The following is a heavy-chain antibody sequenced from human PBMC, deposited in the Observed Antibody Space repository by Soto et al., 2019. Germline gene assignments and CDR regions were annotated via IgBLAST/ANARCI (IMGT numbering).Heavy chain of an antibody. CDR2: IYSSGSS. CDR1: GGSISGSY. D-gene: IGHD4-17*01. Sequence: SETLSLTFTVSGGSISGSYWSWVRQPAGKGLEWIGRIYSSGSSNYNPSLNSRLTMSLDTSKNQFSLKLRSVTAADTAIYYCARRFTVTTDYYFGMDGWGQGTTVTVCS. CDR3: ARRFTVTTDYYFGMDG. J-gene: IGHJ6*02. V-gene: IGHV4-4*07.